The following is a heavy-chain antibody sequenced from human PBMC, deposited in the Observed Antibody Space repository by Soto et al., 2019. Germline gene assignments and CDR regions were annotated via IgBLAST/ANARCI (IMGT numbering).Heavy chain of an antibody. J-gene: IGHJ4*02. CDR3: ARVAHSSSWYELDF. V-gene: IGHV3-11*06. CDR1: GFTFSDYY. CDR2: ISGSSSYR. Sequence: QVQLVESGGGLVKPGGSLRLSCAASGFTFSDYYMSWVRQAPGKGLEWVSYISGSSSYRNYAESVRGRFTISRDNAKNSLYLLMSSLRAEDTAVHYCARVAHSSSWYELDFWGQGALVTVSS. D-gene: IGHD6-13*01.